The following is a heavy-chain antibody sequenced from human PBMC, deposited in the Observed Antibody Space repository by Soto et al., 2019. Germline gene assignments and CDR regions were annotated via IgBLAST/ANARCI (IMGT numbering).Heavy chain of an antibody. D-gene: IGHD2-21*01. CDR2: IRTSPPII. CDR3: ARDHIYAFDM. CDR1: GFTFSDYS. Sequence: EVQLVESGGDLAQPGGSLRLSCAASGFTFSDYSMNWVRKAPGKGLEWVSYIRTSPPIISYADSVKGRFTISRDNAKNSLYLQMNSLRDEDTAVYYCARDHIYAFDMWGQGTMVTVSS. J-gene: IGHJ3*02. V-gene: IGHV3-48*02.